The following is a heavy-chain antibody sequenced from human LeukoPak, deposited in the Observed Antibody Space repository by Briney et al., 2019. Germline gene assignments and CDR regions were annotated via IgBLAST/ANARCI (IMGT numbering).Heavy chain of an antibody. CDR1: GYTFTNYY. V-gene: IGHV1-46*01. Sequence: ASVKVSCKASGYTFTNYYTHWVRQAPGQGLEWMGIINPSAGSTNYAQNFQGRVTMTRDTSTSTVYMELSSLRAEDTALYYCARDGSSGWYSDYWGQGTLVTVSS. J-gene: IGHJ4*02. CDR2: INPSAGST. CDR3: ARDGSSGWYSDY. D-gene: IGHD6-19*01.